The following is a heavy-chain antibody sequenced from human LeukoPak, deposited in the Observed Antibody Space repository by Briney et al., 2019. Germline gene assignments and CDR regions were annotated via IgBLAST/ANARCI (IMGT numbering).Heavy chain of an antibody. CDR3: AKSDRSSLPTYYDILTGYPSLYFDY. V-gene: IGHV3-23*01. Sequence: GGSLRLSCAASGFTFSSYAMSWVRQAPGKGLEWVSAISGSGGSTYYADSVKGRFTISRDNSKNTLYLQMNSLRAEDTAVYYYAKSDRSSLPTYYDILTGYPSLYFDYWGQGTLVTVSS. D-gene: IGHD3-9*01. CDR2: ISGSGGST. CDR1: GFTFSSYA. J-gene: IGHJ4*02.